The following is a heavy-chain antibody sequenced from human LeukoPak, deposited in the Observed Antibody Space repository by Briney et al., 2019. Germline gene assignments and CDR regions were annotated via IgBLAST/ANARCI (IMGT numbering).Heavy chain of an antibody. D-gene: IGHD3-22*01. CDR2: VSGSGANT. CDR3: AKDQPDYYDSSGYSYYFDY. V-gene: IGHV3-23*01. J-gene: IGHJ4*02. Sequence: GGSLRLSCAASGFTFSVYAMSWVRQAPGKGLEWVSGVSGSGANTYYADSVKGRFTISRDNSKNTLYLQMNSLRAEDTAVYYCAKDQPDYYDSSGYSYYFDYWGQGTLVTVSS. CDR1: GFTFSVYA.